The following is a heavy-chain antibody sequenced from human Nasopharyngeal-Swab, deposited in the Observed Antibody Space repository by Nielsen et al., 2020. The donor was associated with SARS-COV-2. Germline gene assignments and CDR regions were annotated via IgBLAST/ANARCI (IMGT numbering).Heavy chain of an antibody. V-gene: IGHV3-23*01. CDR1: GFTFSSFG. J-gene: IGHJ3*02. Sequence: GGSLRLSCAASGFTFSSFGMSWVRQAPGKGLEWVSGISFSGGSTYYADSVKGRFTISRDNSKDTLYLQMNSLRAEDTAVYYCAKEDVVGEVVGSSSWFGAFDIWGQGTMVTVSS. CDR3: AKEDVVGEVVGSSSWFGAFDI. CDR2: ISFSGGST. D-gene: IGHD6-13*01.